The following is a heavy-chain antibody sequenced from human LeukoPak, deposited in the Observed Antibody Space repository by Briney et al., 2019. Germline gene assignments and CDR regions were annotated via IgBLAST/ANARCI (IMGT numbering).Heavy chain of an antibody. J-gene: IGHJ4*02. Sequence: ASVKVSCKASGYTFTGYYRHWVRQAPGQGLEWMGWINPNSGGTNYAQKFQGRVTMTRDTSISTAYMELSRLRSDDTAVYYCARGQMFGELLGYWGQGTLVTVSS. CDR2: INPNSGGT. V-gene: IGHV1-2*02. D-gene: IGHD3-10*02. CDR3: ARGQMFGELLGY. CDR1: GYTFTGYY.